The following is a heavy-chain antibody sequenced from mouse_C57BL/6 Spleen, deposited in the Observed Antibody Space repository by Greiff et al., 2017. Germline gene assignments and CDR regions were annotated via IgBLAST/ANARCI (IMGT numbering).Heavy chain of an antibody. J-gene: IGHJ2*01. CDR2: IHPNSGST. CDR3: ARGTTVVAPDY. CDR1: GYTFTSYW. D-gene: IGHD1-1*01. Sequence: QVQLQQPGAELVKPGASVKLSCKASGYTFTSYWMHWVKQRPGQGLEWIGMIHPNSGSTNYNEKFKSKATLTVDKSSSTAYMQLSRLTSEDSAVYYCARGTTVVAPDYWGQGTTLTVSS. V-gene: IGHV1-64*01.